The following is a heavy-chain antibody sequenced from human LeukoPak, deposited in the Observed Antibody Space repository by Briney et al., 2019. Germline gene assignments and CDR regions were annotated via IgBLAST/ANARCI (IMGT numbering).Heavy chain of an antibody. CDR2: ISGDGGTT. D-gene: IGHD4-23*01. CDR3: AKALVSPPGNRDFDY. CDR1: GFTFDDYA. Sequence: GGSLRLSCAASGFTFDDYAMHWVRQAPGKGLEWVSLISGDGGTTYYADSVKGRFTISRDNSKNSLYLQMNSLRTEDTALYYCAKALVSPPGNRDFDYWGQGTLVTVSS. V-gene: IGHV3-43*02. J-gene: IGHJ4*01.